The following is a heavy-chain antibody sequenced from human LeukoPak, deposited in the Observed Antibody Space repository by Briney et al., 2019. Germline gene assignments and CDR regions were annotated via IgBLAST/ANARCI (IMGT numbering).Heavy chain of an antibody. J-gene: IGHJ2*01. CDR1: GGSISSYY. CDR2: IYSGGST. D-gene: IGHD6-13*01. CDR3: ARGSKGSSWPGGYFDL. Sequence: SETLSLTCTVSGGSISSYYWSWVRQPPGEGLECIGYIYSGGSTNYNPSLKSRVTISVDTSNNQFSLKLSSVTAADTAVYYCARGSKGSSWPGGYFDLWGRGTLVTVSS. V-gene: IGHV4-59*01.